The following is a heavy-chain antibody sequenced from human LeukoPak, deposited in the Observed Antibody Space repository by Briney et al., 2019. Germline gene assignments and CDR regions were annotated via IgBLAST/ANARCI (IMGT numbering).Heavy chain of an antibody. CDR3: AKDLGYCSSSTCLSIDY. CDR2: ISYDGSNK. J-gene: IGHJ4*02. V-gene: IGHV3-30*04. Sequence: PGRSLRLSCAASGFTFSSYAMHWVRQAPGKGLEWVAVISYDGSNKYYADSVKGRFTISRDNSENTLSLQMNSLRAEDTAVYYCAKDLGYCSSSTCLSIDYWGQGTLVTVSS. D-gene: IGHD2-2*01. CDR1: GFTFSSYA.